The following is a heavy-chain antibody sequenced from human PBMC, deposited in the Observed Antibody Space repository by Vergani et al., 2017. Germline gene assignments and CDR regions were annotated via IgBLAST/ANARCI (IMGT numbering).Heavy chain of an antibody. V-gene: IGHV4-61*02. D-gene: IGHD2-8*02. Sequence: QVQLQESGPRLVKPSQTPTLTCTVSGDSIRRGSYYWTWIRQPAGKGLEWIGHIPTSGMTKYSPSLTGRATVSVDTSKNQFSLGLNAVTAADTALYFCARGLVGAVAIPPVDSWGQGIRVTVSS. J-gene: IGHJ4*02. CDR1: GDSIRRGSYY. CDR3: ARGLVGAVAIPPVDS. CDR2: IPTSGMT.